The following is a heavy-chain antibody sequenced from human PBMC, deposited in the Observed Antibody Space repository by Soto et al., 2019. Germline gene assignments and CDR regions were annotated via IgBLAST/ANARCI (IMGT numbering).Heavy chain of an antibody. Sequence: ASVKVSCKASGGSSSNHVISWVRQAPGQGLEWMGGIIPTYETSNYARQFQGRVKISADDSTSTAYMELSSLRFEDTAVYYCASDYGDRNYYYYGMDGWGQGPTVTVSS. D-gene: IGHD4-17*01. CDR3: ASDYGDRNYYYYGMDG. CDR1: GGSSSNHV. J-gene: IGHJ6*02. V-gene: IGHV1-69*13. CDR2: IIPTYETS.